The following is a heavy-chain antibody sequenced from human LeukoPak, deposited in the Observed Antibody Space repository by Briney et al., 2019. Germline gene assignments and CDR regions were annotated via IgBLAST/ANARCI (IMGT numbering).Heavy chain of an antibody. CDR2: ISAYNGNT. V-gene: IGHV1-18*01. Sequence: ASVKVSCKASGYTFTSYGISWVRQAPGQGLEWMGWISAYNGNTNYAQKLQGRVTMTRDTSISTAYMELSRLRSDDTAVYYCARVAGSWYFIEVAFDIWGQGTMVTVSS. CDR1: GYTFTSYG. J-gene: IGHJ3*02. CDR3: ARVAGSWYFIEVAFDI. D-gene: IGHD6-13*01.